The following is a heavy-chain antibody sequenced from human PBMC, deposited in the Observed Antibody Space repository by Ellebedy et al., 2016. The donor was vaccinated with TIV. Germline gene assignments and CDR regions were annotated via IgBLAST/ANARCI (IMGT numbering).Heavy chain of an antibody. CDR1: GFTFSDYY. Sequence: GESLKISXAASGFTFSDYYMSWIRQAPGKGLEWVSYISSSGSTIYYADSVKGRFTISRDNAKNSLYLQMNSLRAEDTAVYYCARDMAGGYSYYYYYMDVWGKGTTVTVSS. J-gene: IGHJ6*03. CDR2: ISSSGSTI. V-gene: IGHV3-11*04. D-gene: IGHD5-18*01. CDR3: ARDMAGGYSYYYYYMDV.